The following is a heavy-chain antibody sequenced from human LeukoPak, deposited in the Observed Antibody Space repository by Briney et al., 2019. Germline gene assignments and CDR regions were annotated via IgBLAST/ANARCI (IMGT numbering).Heavy chain of an antibody. CDR1: GGSISSYY. D-gene: IGHD3-10*01. CDR2: IYYSGST. CDR3: ARDFRYYGSGSYGSAFDI. Sequence: PSETLSLTCTVSGGSISSYYWSWIRQPPGKGLEWIGYIYYSGSTNYNPSLKSRVTISVDTSKNQFSLKLSSVTAADTAVYYCARDFRYYGSGSYGSAFDIWGQGTMVTVSS. V-gene: IGHV4-59*01. J-gene: IGHJ3*02.